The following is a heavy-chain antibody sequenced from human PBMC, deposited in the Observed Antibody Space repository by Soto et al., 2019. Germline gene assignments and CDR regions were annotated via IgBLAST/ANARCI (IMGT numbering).Heavy chain of an antibody. CDR2: ISYDGSNK. Sequence: QVQLVESGGGVVQPGRSLRLSCAASGFTFSSYAMHWVRQAPGKGLEWVAVISYDGSNKYYADSVKGRFTISRDNSKNTLYLQMNSLRAEDTAVYYCARVLTMVRGVITDENYYYYGMDVWGQGTTVTVSS. V-gene: IGHV3-30-3*01. D-gene: IGHD3-10*01. J-gene: IGHJ6*02. CDR3: ARVLTMVRGVITDENYYYYGMDV. CDR1: GFTFSSYA.